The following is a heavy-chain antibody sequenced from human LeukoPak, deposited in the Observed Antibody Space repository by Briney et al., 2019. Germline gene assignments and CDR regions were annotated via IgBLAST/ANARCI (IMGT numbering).Heavy chain of an antibody. J-gene: IGHJ2*01. CDR3: ARSPGLALNWYFDL. CDR1: GGTFSSYA. Sequence: ASVKVSCKASGGTFSSYAISWVRQAPGQGLEWMGGIIPISGTANYAQKFQGRVTITTDESTSTAYMELSSLRSEDTAVYYCARSPGLALNWYFDLWGRGTLVTVSS. D-gene: IGHD2-15*01. V-gene: IGHV1-69*05. CDR2: IIPISGTA.